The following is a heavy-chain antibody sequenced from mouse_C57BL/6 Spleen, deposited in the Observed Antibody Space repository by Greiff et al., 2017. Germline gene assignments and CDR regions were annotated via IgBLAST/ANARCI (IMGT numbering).Heavy chain of an antibody. Sequence: EVQLQESGPGLVKPSQSLSLTCSVTGYSITSGYYWNWIRQFPGNKLEWMGYISYDGSNNYNPSLKNRISITRDTSKNQFFLKLNSVTTEDTATYYCARALTTVVYFDYWGQGTTLTVSS. V-gene: IGHV3-6*01. CDR2: ISYDGSN. J-gene: IGHJ2*01. CDR1: GYSITSGYY. CDR3: ARALTTVVYFDY. D-gene: IGHD1-1*01.